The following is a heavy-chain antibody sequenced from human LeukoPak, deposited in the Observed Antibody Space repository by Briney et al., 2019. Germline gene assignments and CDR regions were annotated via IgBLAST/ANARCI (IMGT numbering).Heavy chain of an antibody. D-gene: IGHD3-10*01. CDR1: GFTFSSYS. CDR3: ARDGGATMVRGVATYDS. CDR2: ISSSSSTI. J-gene: IGHJ4*02. V-gene: IGHV3-48*04. Sequence: GGSLRLSCAASGFTFSSYSMNWVRQAPGKGLEWVSSISSSSSTIHYADSVKGRFTISRDNAKSSLFLQMNSLRAEDTAVYYCARDGGATMVRGVATYDSWGQGTLVTVSS.